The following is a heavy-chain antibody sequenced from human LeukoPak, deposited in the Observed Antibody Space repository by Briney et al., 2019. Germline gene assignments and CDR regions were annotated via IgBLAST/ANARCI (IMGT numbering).Heavy chain of an antibody. CDR3: ASERWLQHTAFDY. CDR2: IIPILGIA. CDR1: GGTFSSYA. D-gene: IGHD5-24*01. V-gene: IGHV1-69*04. J-gene: IGHJ4*02. Sequence: SVKVSCKASGGTFSSYAISWVRQAPGQGLEWMGRIIPILGIANYAQKFQGRVTITAGKSTSTAHMELSSLRSEDTAVYYCASERWLQHTAFDYWGQGTLVTVSS.